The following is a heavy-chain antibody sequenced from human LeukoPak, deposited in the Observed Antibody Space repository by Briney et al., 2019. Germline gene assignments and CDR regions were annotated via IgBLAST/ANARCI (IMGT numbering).Heavy chain of an antibody. CDR3: ATGFVAAGRGDY. J-gene: IGHJ4*02. CDR2: IIPIFGTA. V-gene: IGHV1-69*01. CDR1: GGTFSSYG. Sequence: ASVKVSCKASGGTFSSYGISWVRQAPGQGLEWLGGIIPIFGTANYAQKFQGRVTITADESTSTVYMELSSLRFEDTAVYYCATGFVAAGRGDYWGQGTLVTVSS. D-gene: IGHD6-13*01.